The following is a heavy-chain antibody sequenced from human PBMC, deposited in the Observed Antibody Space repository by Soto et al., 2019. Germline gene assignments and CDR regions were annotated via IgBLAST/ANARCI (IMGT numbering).Heavy chain of an antibody. CDR1: GGSISSYY. J-gene: IGHJ6*02. CDR2: IYYSGST. CDR3: ARAKVVAYYYYGMDV. D-gene: IGHD2-2*01. Sequence: SETLSLTCTVSGGSISSYYWSWIRQPPGKGLEWIGYIYYSGSTNYNPSLKSRVTISVDTSKNQFSLKLSSVTAADTAVYYCARAKVVAYYYYGMDVWGQGTTVTVSS. V-gene: IGHV4-59*01.